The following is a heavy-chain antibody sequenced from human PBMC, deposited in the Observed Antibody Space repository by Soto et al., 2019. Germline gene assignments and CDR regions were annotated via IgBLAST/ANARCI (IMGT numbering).Heavy chain of an antibody. V-gene: IGHV4-59*01. CDR3: ARGPLDSSSWPHFDY. D-gene: IGHD6-13*01. Sequence: PSETLSLTCTVSGGSISSYYWSWIRQPPGKGLEWIGYIYYSGSTNYNPSLKSRVTISVDTSKNQFSLKLSSVTAADTAVYYCARGPLDSSSWPHFDYWGQGTLVTVSS. CDR2: IYYSGST. J-gene: IGHJ4*02. CDR1: GGSISSYY.